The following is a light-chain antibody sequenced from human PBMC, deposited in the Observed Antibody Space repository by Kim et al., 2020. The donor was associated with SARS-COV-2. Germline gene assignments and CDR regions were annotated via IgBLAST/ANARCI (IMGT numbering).Light chain of an antibody. CDR3: QQANSFPLT. V-gene: IGKV1-12*01. Sequence: ASVGDRVTITCRASQGISHCLAWYQQKPGKAPNILIYGASSLQGGVPSRFSGSGSGTDFTLTISSLQPEDFATYYCQQANSFPLTFGGGTKVDIK. CDR1: QGISHC. J-gene: IGKJ4*01. CDR2: GAS.